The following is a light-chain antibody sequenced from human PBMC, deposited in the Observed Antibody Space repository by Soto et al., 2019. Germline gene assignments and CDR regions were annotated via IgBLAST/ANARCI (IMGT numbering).Light chain of an antibody. CDR1: KFDIGRYDY. V-gene: IGLV2-8*01. CDR3: SSYGGSNNLV. J-gene: IGLJ2*01. CDR2: EVN. Sequence: QSALTQPASVSGSPGQTITISCAGTKFDIGRYDYVSWYQQHPGKVPKLMIYEVNKRPSGVPDRFSGSKSGNTASLTVSGLQAEDEADYYCSSYGGSNNLVFGGGTKLTVL.